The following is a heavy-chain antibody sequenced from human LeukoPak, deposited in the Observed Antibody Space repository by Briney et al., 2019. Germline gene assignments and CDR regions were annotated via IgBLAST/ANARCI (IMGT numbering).Heavy chain of an antibody. J-gene: IGHJ4*02. CDR2: IKEDGNEK. CDR1: TFTFRNYW. CDR3: AKCLGSGWYASSD. V-gene: IGHV3-7*03. Sequence: GGSLRLSCAASTFTFRNYWMSWVRQAPGKGLEWVANIKEDGNEKDYVDSVKGRFTISRDNAKNSLYLQMNTLRAEDTAVYYCAKCLGSGWYASSDWGQGTLVTVSS. D-gene: IGHD6-13*01.